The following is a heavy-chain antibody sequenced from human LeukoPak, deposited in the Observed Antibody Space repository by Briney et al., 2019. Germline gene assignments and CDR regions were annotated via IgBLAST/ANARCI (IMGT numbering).Heavy chain of an antibody. D-gene: IGHD3-9*01. J-gene: IGHJ4*02. Sequence: GGSLRLSCAASGFTFSSYEMNWVRQAPGKGLEWVSYISSSGSTIYYADSVKGRFTISRDNAKNSLYLQMNSLRAEDTAVYYCARAGDILTGSFDYWGQGTLATVSS. V-gene: IGHV3-48*03. CDR3: ARAGDILTGSFDY. CDR2: ISSSGSTI. CDR1: GFTFSSYE.